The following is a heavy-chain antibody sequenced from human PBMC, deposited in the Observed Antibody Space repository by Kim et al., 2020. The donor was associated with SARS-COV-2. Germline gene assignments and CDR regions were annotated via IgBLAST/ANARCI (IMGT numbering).Heavy chain of an antibody. CDR1: GFTFDDYV. J-gene: IGHJ6*02. CDR2: ISWNNNVL. D-gene: IGHD1-26*01. Sequence: GGSLRLSCAASGFTFDDYVMHWVRQVPGQGLEWVSTISWNNNVLGYADSVEGRFTISRDNAKKSLYLQMNSLRPEDTALYYCAKDQWARHYYYYGMDIWGPGTTVTVSS. V-gene: IGHV3-9*01. CDR3: AKDQWARHYYYYGMDI.